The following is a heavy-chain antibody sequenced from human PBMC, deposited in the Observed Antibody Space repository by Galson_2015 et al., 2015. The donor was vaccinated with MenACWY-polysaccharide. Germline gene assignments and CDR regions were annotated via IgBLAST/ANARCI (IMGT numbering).Heavy chain of an antibody. CDR1: GGTFSSYA. Sequence: SVKVSCKASGGTFSSYAISWVRQAPGQGLEWMGGIIPIFGTANYAQKFQGRVTITADESTSTAYMELSSLRSEDTAVYYCARREPSYYYDSSGYYYYYGMDVWGQGTTVTVSS. CDR2: IIPIFGTA. J-gene: IGHJ6*02. CDR3: ARREPSYYYDSSGYYYYYGMDV. V-gene: IGHV1-69*13. D-gene: IGHD3-22*01.